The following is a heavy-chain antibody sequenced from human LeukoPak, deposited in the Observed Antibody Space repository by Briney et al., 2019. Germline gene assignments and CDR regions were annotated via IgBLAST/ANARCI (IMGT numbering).Heavy chain of an antibody. V-gene: IGHV3-11*04. CDR2: ISSTGTTI. J-gene: IGHJ3*02. CDR3: AGESIVVVPTTMDDASDI. Sequence: GGSLRLSCAASGFTFSDYYMSWIRQAPGKGLEWISYISSTGTTIYHADSVKGRFTISRDNAKNALYLQMHSLRVEDTAVYYCAGESIVVVPTTMDDASDIWGQGTMVTVSS. CDR1: GFTFSDYY. D-gene: IGHD2-2*01.